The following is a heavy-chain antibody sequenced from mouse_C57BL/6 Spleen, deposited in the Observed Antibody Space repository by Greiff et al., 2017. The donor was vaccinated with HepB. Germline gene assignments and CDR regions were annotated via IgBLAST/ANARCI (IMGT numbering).Heavy chain of an antibody. CDR2: ISSGGSYT. Sequence: MLVESGGDLVKPGGSLKLSCAASGFTFSSYGMSWVRQTPDKRLEWVATISSGGSYTYYPDSVKGRFTISRDNAKNTLYLQMSSLKSEDTAMYYCARQTTVVADYWGQGTTLTVSS. J-gene: IGHJ2*01. CDR1: GFTFSSYG. V-gene: IGHV5-6*02. D-gene: IGHD1-1*01. CDR3: ARQTTVVADY.